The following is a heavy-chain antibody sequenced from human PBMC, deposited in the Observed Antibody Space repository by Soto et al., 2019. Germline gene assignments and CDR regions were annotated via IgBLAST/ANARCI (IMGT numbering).Heavy chain of an antibody. CDR2: ITAHNGNT. CDR3: ARGRYGDY. V-gene: IGHV1-18*01. Sequence: QVHLVQSGAEVKKPGASVKVSCKGSGYAFTTYGITGVRQAPGQGLEWLGWITAHNGNTNYAQKLQGRVTVTRETSTSTAYRGLRSLRSDDTGVYYCARGRYGDYWGQGALVTVSS. D-gene: IGHD1-1*01. CDR1: GYAFTTYG. J-gene: IGHJ4*02.